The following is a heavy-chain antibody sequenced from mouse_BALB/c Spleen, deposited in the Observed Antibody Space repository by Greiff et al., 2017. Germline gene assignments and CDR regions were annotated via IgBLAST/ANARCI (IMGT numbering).Heavy chain of an antibody. D-gene: IGHD2-10*02. CDR2: IDPANGNT. V-gene: IGHV14-3*02. CDR1: GFNIKDTY. Sequence: EVQLQQSGAELVKPGASVKLSCTASGFNIKDTYMHWVKQRPEQGLAWIGRIDPANGNTKYDPKFQGKATITADTSSNTAYLQLSSLTSEDTAVYYCARLGYGKGGDWGQGTTLTVSS. CDR3: ARLGYGKGGD. J-gene: IGHJ2*01.